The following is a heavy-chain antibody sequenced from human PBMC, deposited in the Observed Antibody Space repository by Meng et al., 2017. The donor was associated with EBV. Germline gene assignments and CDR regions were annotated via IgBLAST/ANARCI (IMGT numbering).Heavy chain of an antibody. J-gene: IGHJ5*02. D-gene: IGHD6-19*01. CDR2: VHYTGST. CDR1: XDSISSFYY. Sequence: QLQLRESGPGQVKPSXXXXLTXXVXXDSISSFYYWGWIRQPPGRGLERIGSVHYTGSTYYSPSLKSRVTVSVDTSKNQFSLRLTSVTAADTAVYYCARPFPSWQSPRLDPFGAWGQGTLVTVSS. V-gene: IGHV4-39*01. CDR3: ARPFPSWQSPRLDPFGA.